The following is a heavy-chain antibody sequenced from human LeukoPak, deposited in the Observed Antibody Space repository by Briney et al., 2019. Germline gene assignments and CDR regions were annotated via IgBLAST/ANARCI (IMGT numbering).Heavy chain of an antibody. D-gene: IGHD3-10*01. CDR2: VYYGGST. Sequence: SETLSLTCTVSRGSITTYYWSWIRQPAGKGLEWIGNVYYGGSTTYNPSLKSRVSMSVDMSKNQFSLKLRSVTAADTATYYCATDRQEGGSGSYWFDPWGQGTQVTVSS. V-gene: IGHV4-59*01. J-gene: IGHJ5*02. CDR3: ATDRQEGGSGSYWFDP. CDR1: RGSITTYY.